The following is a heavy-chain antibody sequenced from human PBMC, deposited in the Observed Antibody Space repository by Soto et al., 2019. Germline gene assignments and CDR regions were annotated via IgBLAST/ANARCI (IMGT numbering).Heavy chain of an antibody. J-gene: IGHJ4*02. CDR2: ISSSSSYI. V-gene: IGHV3-21*01. CDR3: ARDLEGYSSGWYVDY. Sequence: EVQLVESGGGLVKPGGSLRLSCAASGFTFSSYSMNWVRQAPGKGLEWVSSISSSSSYIYYADSVKGRFTISRDNAKNSLYLQMHSLRAEDTAVYYCARDLEGYSSGWYVDYWGQGTLVTVSS. D-gene: IGHD6-19*01. CDR1: GFTFSSYS.